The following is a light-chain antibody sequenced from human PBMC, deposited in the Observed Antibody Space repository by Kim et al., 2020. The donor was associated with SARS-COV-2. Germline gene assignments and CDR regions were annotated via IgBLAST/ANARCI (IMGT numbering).Light chain of an antibody. V-gene: IGKV3-15*01. J-gene: IGKJ2*02. Sequence: EMVMMQSPATLSVSPGESATLSCRASQSVSGNLAWYQQKPGQAPRLLIHRASTRATGVPARFSGSGSGTDFTLTISSLQPEDFAVYYCQKYNDWPRSTFGQGTKLEI. CDR2: RAS. CDR3: QKYNDWPRST. CDR1: QSVSGN.